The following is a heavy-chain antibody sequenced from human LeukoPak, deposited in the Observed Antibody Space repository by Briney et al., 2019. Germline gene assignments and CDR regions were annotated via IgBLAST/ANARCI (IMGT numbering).Heavy chain of an antibody. V-gene: IGHV3-53*01. CDR2: IYSGGNT. Sequence: GGSLRLSCAASGFTVISNYMNWVRQAPGKGLEWVSVIYSGGNTYYADSVKGRFTISRDDSKNTLYLQMNSLKTEDTAVYYCTTDLGQLERSTRGQGTLVTVSS. CDR1: GFTVISNY. J-gene: IGHJ4*02. CDR3: TTDLGQLERST. D-gene: IGHD1-1*01.